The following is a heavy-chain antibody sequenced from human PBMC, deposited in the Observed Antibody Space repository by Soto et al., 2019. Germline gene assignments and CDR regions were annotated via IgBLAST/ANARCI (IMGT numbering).Heavy chain of an antibody. D-gene: IGHD2-15*01. V-gene: IGHV3-23*01. CDR3: AADCSRYYYAY. Sequence: GGSLRLSCVASGFTFSSSAMSWVRQAPGKGLEWVSSISASGSNTYYADSVKGRFTISRDNSKNTLYLQMNSLRADDTAVYYCAADCSRYYYAYWGQGTLVTVSS. J-gene: IGHJ4*02. CDR2: ISASGSNT. CDR1: GFTFSSSA.